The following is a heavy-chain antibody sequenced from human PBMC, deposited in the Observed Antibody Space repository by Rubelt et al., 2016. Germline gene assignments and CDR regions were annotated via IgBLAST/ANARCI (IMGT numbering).Heavy chain of an antibody. V-gene: IGHV1-2*02. J-gene: IGHJ4*02. D-gene: IGHD1-26*01. CDR3: ASSSGSYYSLDY. Sequence: QVQLVQSGAEVKKPGASVKVSCTASGYTFTGYYMHWVRQAPGQGLAWMGWINPNSGGPHYGKKFQGRVTMTRDTSISTAYMELGRLRSDDTAVYYCASSSGSYYSLDYWGQGTLVTVSS. CDR2: INPNSGGP. CDR1: GYTFTGYY.